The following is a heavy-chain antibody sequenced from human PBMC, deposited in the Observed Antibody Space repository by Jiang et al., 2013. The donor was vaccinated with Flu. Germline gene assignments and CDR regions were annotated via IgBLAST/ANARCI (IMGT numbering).Heavy chain of an antibody. V-gene: IGHV4-39*01. CDR1: GGSISSSSYY. Sequence: LLKPSETLSLTCTVSGGSISSSSYYWGWIRQPPGKGLEWIGNIYYSGSTYYNPSLKSRVIISVDTSKNQFSLKLSSVTAADTAVYYCARLVLGGYSGYETFDYWGQGTLVTVSS. CDR2: IYYSGST. J-gene: IGHJ4*02. CDR3: ARLVLGGYSGYETFDY. D-gene: IGHD5-12*01.